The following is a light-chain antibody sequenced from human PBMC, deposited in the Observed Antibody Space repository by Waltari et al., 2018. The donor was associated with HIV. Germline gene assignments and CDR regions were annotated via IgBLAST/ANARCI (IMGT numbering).Light chain of an antibody. CDR2: WAS. CDR1: QSVLYRSKNQEY. V-gene: IGKV4-1*01. CDR3: QQYYSTPWT. Sequence: DIEMTQSPDSVAVSLGERATINCTASQSVLYRSKNQEYLAYYQHKPGHPPMLPLYWASTRESGVPDRFSGSGSGKDFTLTSSGLQAEDVAVYYCQQYYSTPWTFGQGTRVEIK. J-gene: IGKJ1*01.